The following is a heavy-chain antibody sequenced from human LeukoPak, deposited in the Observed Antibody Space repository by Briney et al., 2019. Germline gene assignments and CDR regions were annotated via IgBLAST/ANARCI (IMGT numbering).Heavy chain of an antibody. CDR2: TRYDGTNE. CDR3: AKDGTYYYGSGTYYYFDY. J-gene: IGHJ4*02. CDR1: GFTFSSYG. V-gene: IGHV3-30*02. D-gene: IGHD3-10*01. Sequence: PGGSLRLSCAATGFTFSSYGMHWVRQAPGKGLEWVAFTRYDGTNEYYADSVKGRFTISRDNSKYTLYLQMNSLTAEDTAVYYCAKDGTYYYGSGTYYYFDYWGQGTLLTVSS.